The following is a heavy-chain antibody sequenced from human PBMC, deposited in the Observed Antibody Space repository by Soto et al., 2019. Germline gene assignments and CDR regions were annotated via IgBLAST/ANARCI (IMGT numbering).Heavy chain of an antibody. Sequence: ASVKVSCKASGYTFTSYDINWVRQATGQGLEWMGWMNPNSGNTGYAQKFQGRVTMTRNTSISTAYMELSSLRSEDTAVYYCARDLYGDAPIDFWGKRTSVTVSS. CDR2: MNPNSGNT. D-gene: IGHD4-17*01. CDR1: GYTFTSYD. J-gene: IGHJ6*03. CDR3: ARDLYGDAPIDF. V-gene: IGHV1-8*01.